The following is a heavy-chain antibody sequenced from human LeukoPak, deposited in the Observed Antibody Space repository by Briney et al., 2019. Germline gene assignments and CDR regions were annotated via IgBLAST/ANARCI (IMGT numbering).Heavy chain of an antibody. Sequence: SVKVSCKASGGTFSSYAISWVRQAPGQGLEWMGGIIPIFGTANYAQKFQGRVTITADESTSTAYMELSSLRSEDTAVHYCARAPTGTTRYYYYYYYMDVWGKGTTVTVSS. CDR3: ARAPTGTTRYYYYYYYMDV. J-gene: IGHJ6*03. CDR2: IIPIFGTA. D-gene: IGHD1-7*01. V-gene: IGHV1-69*13. CDR1: GGTFSSYA.